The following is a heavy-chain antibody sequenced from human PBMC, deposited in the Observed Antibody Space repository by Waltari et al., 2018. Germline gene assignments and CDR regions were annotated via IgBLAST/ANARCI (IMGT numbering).Heavy chain of an antibody. D-gene: IGHD3-10*01. CDR1: GGTFSSYA. V-gene: IGHV1-69*01. CDR3: ARERNYGSGSYYNFYYFDY. J-gene: IGHJ4*02. CDR2: IIPIFGTA. Sequence: QVQLVQSGAEVKKPGSSVKVSCKASGGTFSSYAIRWVRQAPGQGLEWMGGIIPIFGTANYAQKFQGRVTITADESTSTAYMELSSLRSEDTAVYYCARERNYGSGSYYNFYYFDYWGQGTLVTVSS.